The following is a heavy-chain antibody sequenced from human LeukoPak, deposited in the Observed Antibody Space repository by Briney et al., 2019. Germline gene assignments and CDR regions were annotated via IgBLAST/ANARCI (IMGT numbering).Heavy chain of an antibody. V-gene: IGHV3-30*04. CDR1: GFTFSSYA. D-gene: IGHD6-19*01. CDR2: ISYDGSNK. J-gene: IGHJ1*01. CDR3: ARGAMDRRAHSSGWYGYFQH. Sequence: GGSLRLSCAASGFTFSSYAMHWVRQAPGKGLEWVAVISYDGSNKYYADSVKGRFTISRDNSKNTLYLQMNSLRAEDTAVYYCARGAMDRRAHSSGWYGYFQHWGQGTLVTVSS.